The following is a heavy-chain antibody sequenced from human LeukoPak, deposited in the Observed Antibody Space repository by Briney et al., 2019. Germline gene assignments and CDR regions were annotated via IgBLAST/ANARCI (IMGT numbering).Heavy chain of an antibody. CDR1: GFTFCSYA. J-gene: IGHJ4*02. CDR2: IINDGRKT. CDR3: ARGILGAWGFDY. D-gene: IGHD3-16*01. Sequence: PGGSLRLSCVASGFTFCSYAMHWVRQAPGKGVEWVADIINDGRKTNYADSMKGRFTISRDNSKNTLYLQMNSLRAEDTALYYCARGILGAWGFDYWGQGTLVTVSS. V-gene: IGHV3-30*04.